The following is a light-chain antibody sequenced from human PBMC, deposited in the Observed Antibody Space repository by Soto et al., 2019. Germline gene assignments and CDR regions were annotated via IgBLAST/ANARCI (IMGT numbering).Light chain of an antibody. J-gene: IGLJ2*01. CDR1: SSDVGGYNH. CDR2: DVT. V-gene: IGLV2-14*03. Sequence: QSALTQPASVSGSPGQSITISCTGTSSDVGGYNHVSWYQQHPGKAPKLMIYDVTERPSGVSNRFSGSKSGNTASLAISGLQAEDEVDYYCNSYTSTNTLVFGGGTKVTVL. CDR3: NSYTSTNTLV.